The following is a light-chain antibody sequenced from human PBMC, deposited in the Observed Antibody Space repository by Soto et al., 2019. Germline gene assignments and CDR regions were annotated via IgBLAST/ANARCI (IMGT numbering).Light chain of an antibody. CDR3: QQYGSSAIT. J-gene: IGKJ5*01. V-gene: IGKV3D-15*01. CDR1: QSVISN. Sequence: EIVMTQSPATLSVSPGERATLSCRASQSVISNLAWYQQKPGQAPRLLIYGASSRATGIPDRFSGSGSGTDFTLNITSLHADDFGGYYCQQYGSSAITFGQGTRLEIK. CDR2: GAS.